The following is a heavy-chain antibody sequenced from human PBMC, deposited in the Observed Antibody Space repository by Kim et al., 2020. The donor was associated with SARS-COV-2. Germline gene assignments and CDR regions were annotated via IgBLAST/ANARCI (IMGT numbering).Heavy chain of an antibody. J-gene: IGHJ6*02. CDR1: GGSISSSSYY. CDR3: ARLHYDILTGYYPPDYYYYYGMDV. CDR2: IYYSGST. Sequence: SETLSLTCTVSGGSISSSSYYWGWIRQPPGKGLEWIGSIYYSGSTYYNPSLKSRVTISVDTSKNQFSLKLSSVTAADTAVYYCARLHYDILTGYYPPDYYYYYGMDVWGQGTTVTVS. D-gene: IGHD3-9*01. V-gene: IGHV4-39*01.